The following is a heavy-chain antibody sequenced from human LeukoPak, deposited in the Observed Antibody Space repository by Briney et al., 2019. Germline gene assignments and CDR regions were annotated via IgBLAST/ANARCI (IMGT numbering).Heavy chain of an antibody. J-gene: IGHJ4*02. D-gene: IGHD2-21*02. V-gene: IGHV3-23*01. Sequence: GGSLRLSCAASGFTFSSYAMSWVRQAPGKGLEWVSAISGSGGSTYYADSVEGRFTISRDNFKNMLYLQMDSLRAEDTALYYCAKNSPRYCGGDCPLDSWGQGTLVTVSS. CDR2: ISGSGGST. CDR1: GFTFSSYA. CDR3: AKNSPRYCGGDCPLDS.